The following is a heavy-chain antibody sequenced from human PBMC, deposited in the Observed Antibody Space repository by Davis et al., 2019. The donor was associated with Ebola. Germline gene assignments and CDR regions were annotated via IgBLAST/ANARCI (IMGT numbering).Heavy chain of an antibody. V-gene: IGHV3-30*04. CDR2: ISYDGSNK. J-gene: IGHJ4*02. D-gene: IGHD3-10*01. Sequence: PGGSLRLSCAASGFTFSSYAMHWVRQAPGKGLEWVAVISYDGSNKYYADSVKGRFTISRDNSKNTLYLQMNSLRAEDTAVYYCARVSWFGELLFTYPDYWGQGTLVTVSS. CDR1: GFTFSSYA. CDR3: ARVSWFGELLFTYPDY.